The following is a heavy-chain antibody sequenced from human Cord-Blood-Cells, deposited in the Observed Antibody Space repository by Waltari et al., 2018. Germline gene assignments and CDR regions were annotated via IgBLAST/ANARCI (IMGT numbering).Heavy chain of an antibody. CDR3: ARHARRTRGRKCGIDAFDI. Sequence: QLQLQESGPVLVKPSETLSLPCTVSGGPISSSSYDWGWFRQPPGKGLECIGRIYYSVLADYNPARMSRVSISVDTSKNRFSLNLSSVTAADPAVYYCARHARRTRGRKCGIDAFDIWGQGTMVTVSS. CDR1: GGPISSSSYD. V-gene: IGHV4-39*01. J-gene: IGHJ3*02. D-gene: IGHD2-8*02. CDR2: IYYSVLA.